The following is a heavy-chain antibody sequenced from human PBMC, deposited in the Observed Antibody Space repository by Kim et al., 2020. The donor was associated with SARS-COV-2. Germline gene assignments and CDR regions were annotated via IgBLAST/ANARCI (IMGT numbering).Heavy chain of an antibody. D-gene: IGHD1-26*01. Sequence: GGSLRLSCAASGFTFSSYGMHWVRQAPGKGLEWVAVIWYDGSNTYYADSVKGRFTISRDNSKNTLYLQMNSLRAEDTAVYYCATSIVGATWAFDTWGQGTTVTASS. V-gene: IGHV3-33*01. CDR2: IWYDGSNT. CDR1: GFTFSSYG. CDR3: ATSIVGATWAFDT. J-gene: IGHJ3*02.